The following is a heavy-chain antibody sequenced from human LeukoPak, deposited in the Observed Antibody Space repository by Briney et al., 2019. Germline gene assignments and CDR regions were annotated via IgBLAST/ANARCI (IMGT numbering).Heavy chain of an antibody. J-gene: IGHJ4*02. Sequence: ASLKVSCKASGYTFTGYYMHWVRQAPGQGLEWMGWINPNSGGTNYAQKFQGRVTMTRDTSISTAYMELSRLRSDDTAVYYCARERGLEQWLVPGYWGQGTLVTVSS. D-gene: IGHD6-19*01. V-gene: IGHV1-2*02. CDR1: GYTFTGYY. CDR2: INPNSGGT. CDR3: ARERGLEQWLVPGY.